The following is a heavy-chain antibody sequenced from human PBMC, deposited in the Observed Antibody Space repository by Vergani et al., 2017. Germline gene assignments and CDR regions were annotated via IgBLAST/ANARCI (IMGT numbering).Heavy chain of an antibody. CDR3: VYRKTGCGLTGCFYPFYYYYDMAV. D-gene: IGHD2-8*02. Sequence: QITLKESGPTLVKPTQTLTLTCTFSGFSLNTRGVSVAWIRQPPGKALDWLALIYWNDDQHYSPSLNNRVTITKDTSKNQVVLTMTNMDYVDTGTYYCVYRKTGCGLTGCFYPFYYYYDMAVWGKGTTVTVSS. CDR1: GFSLNTRGVS. J-gene: IGHJ6*03. CDR2: IYWNDDQ. V-gene: IGHV2-5*04.